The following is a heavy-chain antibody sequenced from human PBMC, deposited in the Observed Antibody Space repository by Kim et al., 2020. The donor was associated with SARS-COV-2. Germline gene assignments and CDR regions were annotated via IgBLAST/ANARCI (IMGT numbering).Heavy chain of an antibody. CDR3: AKDTSSGWYFDY. Sequence: GGSLRLSCAASGFTFDDYAMHWVRQAPGKGLEWVSGISWNSGSIGYADSVKGRFTISRDNAKNSLYLQMNSLRAEDTALYYCAKDTSSGWYFDYWGQGTL. CDR2: ISWNSGSI. D-gene: IGHD6-19*01. V-gene: IGHV3-9*01. CDR1: GFTFDDYA. J-gene: IGHJ4*02.